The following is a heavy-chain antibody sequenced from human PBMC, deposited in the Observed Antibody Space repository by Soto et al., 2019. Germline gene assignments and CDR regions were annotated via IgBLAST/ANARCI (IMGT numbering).Heavy chain of an antibody. CDR2: IGPESGAT. V-gene: IGHV1-2*02. D-gene: IGHD1-26*01. CDR3: GRGRSGQIVIFY. CDR1: GYTFSGHY. J-gene: IGHJ4*02. Sequence: GASVKVSCKTSGYTFSGHYIHWVRQAPQQGPEWMGEIGPESGATRYAEKFRGRVTMTMDTSITTVYMELSNLSPDDTAVYYCGRGRSGQIVIFYWGQGTPVTVSS.